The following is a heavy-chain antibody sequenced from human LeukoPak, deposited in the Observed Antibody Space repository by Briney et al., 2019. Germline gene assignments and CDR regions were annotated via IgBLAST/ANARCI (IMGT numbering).Heavy chain of an antibody. CDR1: GYSFNNFW. V-gene: IGHV5-51*01. J-gene: IGHJ6*03. Sequence: GEALNIYCKGSGYSFNNFWIGWVRQMPGKGLVWMGVIFPGDSETRYSPSVQGQITLSTDKSISIPYLQWNNLKASDTAIYYCARQWLEPQYFYMYVWGKGTAVTVSS. CDR3: ARQWLEPQYFYMYV. CDR2: IFPGDSET. D-gene: IGHD1-1*01.